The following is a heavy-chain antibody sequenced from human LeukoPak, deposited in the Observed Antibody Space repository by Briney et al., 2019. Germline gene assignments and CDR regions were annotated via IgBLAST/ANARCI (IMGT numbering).Heavy chain of an antibody. J-gene: IGHJ6*02. CDR1: GFTFNNYW. D-gene: IGHD3-10*01. CDR2: INNDGSSA. Sequence: PGGSLRLSCAASGFTFNNYWIHWVRQVPGKGLVWVSRINNDGSSASYVDSVKGRFTISRDNAKNTLYLQMTSLGAEDTAVYYCVRGGFGHAMDVWGQGTTVTVSS. CDR3: VRGGFGHAMDV. V-gene: IGHV3-74*01.